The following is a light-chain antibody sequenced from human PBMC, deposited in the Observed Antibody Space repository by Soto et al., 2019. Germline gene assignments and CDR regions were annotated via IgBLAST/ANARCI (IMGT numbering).Light chain of an antibody. V-gene: IGKV3-15*01. CDR2: GAS. J-gene: IGKJ2*01. CDR3: QQYNNWRYT. CDR1: QSVSSN. Sequence: EIVMTQSPATLSVSPGERATLSCRASQSVSSNLAWYQQKPGQAPRLLIFGASTRAIGIPARFSGTGSGTDFTLTISSLQSEDFAVYYCQQYNNWRYTFGQGTKLEIK.